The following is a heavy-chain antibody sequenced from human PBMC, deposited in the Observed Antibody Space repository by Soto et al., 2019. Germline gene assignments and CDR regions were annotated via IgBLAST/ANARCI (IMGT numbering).Heavy chain of an antibody. V-gene: IGHV2-5*02. CDR2: IYWDDDK. Sequence: QITLNESGPTVVRPTETLTLTCRFSGFSLTTSGVGVGWIRQSPGKAPECLALIYWDDDKRYSASLKSRLTINKDTSKNQVVLTVSDLDPTDTATYYCAHRVLRTVFGLVTTTAIYFDFWGQGTPVAVSS. CDR1: GFSLTTSGVG. J-gene: IGHJ4*02. D-gene: IGHD3-3*01. CDR3: AHRVLRTVFGLVTTTAIYFDF.